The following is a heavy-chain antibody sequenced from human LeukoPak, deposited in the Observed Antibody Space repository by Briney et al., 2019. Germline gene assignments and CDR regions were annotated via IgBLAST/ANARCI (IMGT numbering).Heavy chain of an antibody. J-gene: IGHJ6*03. CDR2: IIPILGIA. V-gene: IGHV1-69*04. CDR3: ASRSTGTAAYYYYYMDV. CDR1: GGTFSSYA. Sequence: ASVKVSCKASGGTFSSYAISWVRQAPGQGLEWMGRIIPILGIANYAQKFQGRVTITADKSTSTAYMELSSLRSEDTAVYYCASRSTGTAAYYYYYMDVWGKGTTVTVSS. D-gene: IGHD1-1*01.